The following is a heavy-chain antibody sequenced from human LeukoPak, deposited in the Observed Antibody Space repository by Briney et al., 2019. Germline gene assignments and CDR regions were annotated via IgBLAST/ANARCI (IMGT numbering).Heavy chain of an antibody. CDR2: ISYDGSNK. D-gene: IGHD6-13*01. V-gene: IGHV3-30*18. Sequence: GGSLRLSCAASGYTFSSYAMHWVRQAPGKGLEWVAVISYDGSNKYYADSVKGRFTISRDNSKNTLYLQMNSLRAEDTAVYYCAKQGIATAGTACELWG. CDR3: AKQGIATAGTACEL. J-gene: IGHJ3*01. CDR1: GYTFSSYA.